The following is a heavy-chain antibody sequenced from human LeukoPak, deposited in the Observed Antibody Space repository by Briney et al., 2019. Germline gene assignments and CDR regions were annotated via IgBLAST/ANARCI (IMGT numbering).Heavy chain of an antibody. Sequence: GGSLRLSCAASGFTFDDYAMHWVRQTPGKGLEWVSLISWDGGSTYYADSVKGRFTVSRDNSKKSLYLQMNSLRAEDTALYYCAKDLPRGIAARRGVGFDYWGQGTLVTVSS. D-gene: IGHD6-6*01. CDR1: GFTFDDYA. J-gene: IGHJ4*02. CDR2: ISWDGGST. V-gene: IGHV3-43D*03. CDR3: AKDLPRGIAARRGVGFDY.